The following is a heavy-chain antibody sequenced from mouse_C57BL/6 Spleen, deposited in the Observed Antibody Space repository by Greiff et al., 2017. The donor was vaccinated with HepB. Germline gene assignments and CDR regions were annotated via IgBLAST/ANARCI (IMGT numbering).Heavy chain of an antibody. D-gene: IGHD2-10*01. J-gene: IGHJ1*03. CDR1: GFTFSSYG. CDR3: ARHPTRYFDV. V-gene: IGHV5-6*02. CDR2: ISSGGSYT. Sequence: DVMLVESGGDLVKPGGSLKLSCAASGFTFSSYGMSWVRQTPDKRLEWVATISSGGSYTYYPDSVKGRFTISRDNAKNTLYLQMSSLKSEDTAMYYCARHPTRYFDVWGTGTTVTVSS.